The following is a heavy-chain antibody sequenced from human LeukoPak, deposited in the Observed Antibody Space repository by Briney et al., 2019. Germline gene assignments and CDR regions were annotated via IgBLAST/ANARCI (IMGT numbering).Heavy chain of an antibody. CDR3: ARPPADDSVFDH. CDR1: GFMFSNYW. CDR2: IKREGSEK. V-gene: IGHV3-7*01. Sequence: GGSLRLSCAASGFMFSNYWMTSVRQAPGKGLEWVANIKREGSEKHYVESVKGRLTISRDNAKNLLYLQMNSLRAEDTAVYYCARPPADDSVFDHWGQGTLVTVSS. J-gene: IGHJ4*02. D-gene: IGHD2-15*01.